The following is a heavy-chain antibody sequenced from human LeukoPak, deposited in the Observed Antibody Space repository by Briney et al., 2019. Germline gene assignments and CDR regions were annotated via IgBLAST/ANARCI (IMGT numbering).Heavy chain of an antibody. CDR2: IDPYSGGT. V-gene: IGHV1-2*02. Sequence: ASVKVSCKASGYTFIGYYMHWVRQAPGQGLEWMGWIDPYSGGTHFAQRFQGRVSMTLDTSISTAYMELTRLTSDDTAEYYCARDGVAGSSDAFDIWGQGTMVTVSA. CDR1: GYTFIGYY. J-gene: IGHJ3*02. D-gene: IGHD6-19*01. CDR3: ARDGVAGSSDAFDI.